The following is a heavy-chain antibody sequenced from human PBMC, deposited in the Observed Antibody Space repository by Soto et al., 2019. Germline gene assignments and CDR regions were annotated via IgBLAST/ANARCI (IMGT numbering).Heavy chain of an antibody. Sequence: QVQLVESGGGVVQPGRSLRLSCAASGFTFSNYGMHWVRQAPGKGPEWVAVISFDGSKQFYADAVKGRFTISRDNAKNAPYVLMNSLRPEDTAIYYCAKGSTAAIRPRDNNNAFHMWGRGTMVTVSS. CDR3: AKGSTAAIRPRDNNNAFHM. CDR2: ISFDGSKQ. D-gene: IGHD2-2*02. V-gene: IGHV3-30*18. J-gene: IGHJ3*02. CDR1: GFTFSNYG.